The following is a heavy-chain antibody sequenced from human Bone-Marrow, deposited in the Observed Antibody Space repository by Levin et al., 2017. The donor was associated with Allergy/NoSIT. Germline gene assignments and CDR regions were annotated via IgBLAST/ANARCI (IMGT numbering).Heavy chain of an antibody. V-gene: IGHV3-49*03. CDR2: IRSNSYGGTT. D-gene: IGHD6-13*01. J-gene: IGHJ4*02. CDR3: ARKYSSSWRILDY. CDR1: GFTVRDYA. Sequence: PGGSLRLSCAASGFTVRDYALSWFRRAPGKGLEWVGLIRSNSYGGTTDYAAAVKGRFTISRDDSKNIAHLQMNTLKREDTAVYYCARKYSSSWRILDYWGQGTLVTVSS.